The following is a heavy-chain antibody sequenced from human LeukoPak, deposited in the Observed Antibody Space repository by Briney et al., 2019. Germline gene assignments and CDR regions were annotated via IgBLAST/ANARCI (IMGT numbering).Heavy chain of an antibody. Sequence: ASVKVSCKASGYTFTSYDINWVRQATGQGLEWMGWMNPNSGNTNYAQKLQGRVTMTTDTSTSTAYMELRSLRSDDTAVYYCARDGGMEQQLATLEFDYWGQGTLVTVSS. CDR2: MNPNSGNT. J-gene: IGHJ4*02. CDR1: GYTFTSYD. D-gene: IGHD6-13*01. V-gene: IGHV1-18*01. CDR3: ARDGGMEQQLATLEFDY.